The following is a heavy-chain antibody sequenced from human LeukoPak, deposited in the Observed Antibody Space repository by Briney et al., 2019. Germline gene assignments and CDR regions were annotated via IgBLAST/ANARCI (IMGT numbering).Heavy chain of an antibody. CDR1: GGTFSSYA. J-gene: IGHJ6*02. D-gene: IGHD5-12*01. CDR3: ARGIVATTRSLYYYYVMDV. V-gene: IGHV1-69*04. Sequence: SVKVSCKASGGTFSSYAISWVRQAPGQGLEWMGRIIPILGIANYAQKFQGRVTITADKSTSTAYMELSSLRSEDTAVYYCARGIVATTRSLYYYYVMDVWGQGTTVTVSS. CDR2: IIPILGIA.